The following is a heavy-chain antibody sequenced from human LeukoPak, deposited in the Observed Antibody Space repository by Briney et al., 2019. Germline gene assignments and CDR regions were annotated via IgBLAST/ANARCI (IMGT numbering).Heavy chain of an antibody. CDR3: ARLARFNLVAVAGTIPADY. J-gene: IGHJ4*02. CDR1: GGSISSSSYY. V-gene: IGHV4-39*01. CDR2: IYYSGST. Sequence: SETLSLTCTVSGGSISSSSYYWGWIRQPPGKGLEWIGSIYYSGSTYYNPSLKSRVTISVDTSKNQFSLKLSSVTAADTAVYYCARLARFNLVAVAGTIPADYWGQGTLFTVSS. D-gene: IGHD6-19*01.